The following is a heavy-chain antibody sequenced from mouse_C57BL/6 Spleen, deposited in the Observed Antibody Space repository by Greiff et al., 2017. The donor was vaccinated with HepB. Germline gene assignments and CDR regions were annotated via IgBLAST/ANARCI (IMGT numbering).Heavy chain of an antibody. D-gene: IGHD1-1*01. Sequence: EVQRVESGGGLVKPGGSLKLSCAASGFTFSDYGMHWVRQAPEKGLEWVAYISSGSSTINYADTVKGRFTISRDNAKNTLFLQMTSLRTEDTAMYYCARRTTVVATDAMDYWGQGTSVTVSS. CDR1: GFTFSDYG. J-gene: IGHJ4*01. CDR3: ARRTTVVATDAMDY. V-gene: IGHV5-17*01. CDR2: ISSGSSTI.